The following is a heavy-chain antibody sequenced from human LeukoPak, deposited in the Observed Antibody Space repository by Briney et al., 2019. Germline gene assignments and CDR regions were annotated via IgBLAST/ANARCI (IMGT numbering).Heavy chain of an antibody. D-gene: IGHD2-15*01. CDR1: GYTFTSYG. V-gene: IGHV1-18*01. CDR2: ISAYNGNT. Sequence: ASVKVSCKASGYTFTSYGITWVRQAPGQGLEWMGWISAYNGNTNYAQKLQGRVTMTTDTSTSTAYMELRSLRSDDTAVYYCARVLGYCSGGSCYCDYWGQGTLVTVSS. J-gene: IGHJ4*02. CDR3: ARVLGYCSGGSCYCDY.